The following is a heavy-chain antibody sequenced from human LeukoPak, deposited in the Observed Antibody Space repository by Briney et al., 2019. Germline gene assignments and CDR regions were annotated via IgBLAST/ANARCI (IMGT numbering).Heavy chain of an antibody. CDR2: IYYSGST. CDR1: GXSISSYY. V-gene: IGHV4-59*08. J-gene: IGHJ4*02. Sequence: PSETLSLTCTVSGXSISSYYWSWIRQPPGKGLEWIGYIYYSGSTNYNPSLKSRVTISVDTSKNQFSLKLSSVTAADTAVYYCARGYSGYDFLYWGQGTLVTVSS. CDR3: ARGYSGYDFLY. D-gene: IGHD5-12*01.